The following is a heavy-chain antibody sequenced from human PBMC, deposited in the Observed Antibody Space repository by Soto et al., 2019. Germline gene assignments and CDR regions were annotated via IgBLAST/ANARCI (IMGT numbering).Heavy chain of an antibody. Sequence: SETLSLTCTVSGGSISSYYWSWIRQPPGKGLEWIGYIYYSGSTNYNPSLKSRVTISVDTSKNQFSLKLSSVTAADTAVYYCARVYGQYSSGYRFDYWGQGTLVTVSS. CDR1: GGSISSYY. J-gene: IGHJ4*02. V-gene: IGHV4-59*01. D-gene: IGHD3-22*01. CDR2: IYYSGST. CDR3: ARVYGQYSSGYRFDY.